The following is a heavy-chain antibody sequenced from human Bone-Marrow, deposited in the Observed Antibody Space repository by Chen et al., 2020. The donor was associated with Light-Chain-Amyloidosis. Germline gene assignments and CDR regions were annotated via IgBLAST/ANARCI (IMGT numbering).Heavy chain of an antibody. V-gene: IGHV1-69*13. CDR2: IIPSFGTT. CDR1: GNTFKNYA. Sequence: QVQLVQSGAEVKKPGSSVKVSCKASGNTFKNYAFDWVRQAPGQGLEWMGKIIPSFGTTNYAQKFQGRVTITADESTTTIHMELTSLKSEDAAVYYCARARRKSDWELRYFLDVWATGPRSPSP. D-gene: IGHD3-10*01. J-gene: IGHJ6*03. CDR3: ARARRKSDWELRYFLDV.